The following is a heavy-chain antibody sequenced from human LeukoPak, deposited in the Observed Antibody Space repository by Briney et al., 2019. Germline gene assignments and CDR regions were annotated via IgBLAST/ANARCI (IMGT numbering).Heavy chain of an antibody. J-gene: IGHJ4*02. CDR1: GFTFSSYW. CDR2: IKQDGSEK. Sequence: PGGSLRLSCEASGFTFSSYWMSWVRQAPGKGLEWVANIKQDGSEKYYVDSVKGRFTISRDNAKNSLYLQMNSLRAEDTAVYYCASGTREMATISATGLFDYWGQGTLVTVSS. CDR3: ASGTREMATISATGLFDY. V-gene: IGHV3-7*01. D-gene: IGHD5-24*01.